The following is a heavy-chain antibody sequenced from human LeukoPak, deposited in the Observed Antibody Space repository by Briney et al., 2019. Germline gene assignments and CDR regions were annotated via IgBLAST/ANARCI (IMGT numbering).Heavy chain of an antibody. J-gene: IGHJ4*02. D-gene: IGHD6-19*01. CDR3: AREGGYSSGWPFDY. Sequence: SETLSLTCAVYGGSFSGYYWSWIRQPPGKGLEWIGEINHSGSTNYNPSLKSRVTISVDTSKNQFSLKLSSVTAADTAVYYCAREGGYSSGWPFDYWGQGTLVTVSS. CDR2: INHSGST. V-gene: IGHV4-34*01. CDR1: GGSFSGYY.